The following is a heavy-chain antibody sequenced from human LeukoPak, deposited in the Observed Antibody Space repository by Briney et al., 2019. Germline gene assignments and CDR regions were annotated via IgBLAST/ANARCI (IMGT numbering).Heavy chain of an antibody. J-gene: IGHJ4*02. CDR3: ALLAVASDFDY. CDR2: IGSSGTTR. D-gene: IGHD6-19*01. Sequence: GGSLRLSCAVSGFPFSIYEMNWVRQAPGKGLEWVSNIGSSGTTRYYADSVRGRFSISRDNAKNSLYLQMNSLRVEDTGVYYCALLAVASDFDYWGQGALVTVSS. CDR1: GFPFSIYE. V-gene: IGHV3-48*03.